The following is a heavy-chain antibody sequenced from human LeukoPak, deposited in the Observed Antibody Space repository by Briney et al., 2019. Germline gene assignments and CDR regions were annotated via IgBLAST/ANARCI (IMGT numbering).Heavy chain of an antibody. Sequence: SETLSLTCTVSGGSISSYYWSWIRQPPGKGLEWIGYIYYSGSTNYNPSLKSRVTISVDTSKNQFSLKLSSVTAADTAVYYCARLNGGYSSSWYLDYWGQGTLVTVSS. V-gene: IGHV4-59*08. J-gene: IGHJ4*02. D-gene: IGHD6-13*01. CDR1: GGSISSYY. CDR2: IYYSGST. CDR3: ARLNGGYSSSWYLDY.